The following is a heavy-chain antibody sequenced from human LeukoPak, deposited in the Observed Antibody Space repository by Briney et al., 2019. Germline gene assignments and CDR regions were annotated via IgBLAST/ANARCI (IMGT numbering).Heavy chain of an antibody. CDR2: ISSSSSYI. J-gene: IGHJ4*02. D-gene: IGHD6-19*01. V-gene: IGHV3-21*01. CDR1: GFTFSSYS. CDR3: TRDPPISGSGWYEDY. Sequence: GGSLRLSCAASGFTFSSYSMNWVRQAPGKGLECVSSISSSSSYIYYADSVKGRFTISRDNAKNSLYLQMNSLRAEDTAVYYCTRDPPISGSGWYEDYWGQGTLVTVSS.